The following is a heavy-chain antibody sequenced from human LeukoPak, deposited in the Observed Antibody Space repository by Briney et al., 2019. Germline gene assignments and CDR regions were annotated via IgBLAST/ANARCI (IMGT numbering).Heavy chain of an antibody. D-gene: IGHD3-9*01. J-gene: IGHJ4*02. CDR2: IYYSGST. CDR1: GGSISSYY. Sequence: SETLSLTCTVSGGSISSYYWSWIRQPPGKGLEWIGYIYYSGSTNYSPSLKSRVTISVDTSKNQFSLKLSSVTAADTAVYYCARHVWLQPFDNWGQGTLVTVSS. CDR3: ARHVWLQPFDN. V-gene: IGHV4-59*08.